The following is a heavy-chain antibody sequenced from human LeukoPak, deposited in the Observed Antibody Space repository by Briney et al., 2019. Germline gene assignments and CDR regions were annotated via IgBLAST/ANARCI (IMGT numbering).Heavy chain of an antibody. CDR1: GYTFTGYY. J-gene: IGHJ6*03. CDR2: INPNSGGT. Sequence: GASVKVSCKASGYTFTGYYMHWVRQAPGQGLEWMGWINPNSGGTNYAQKFQGRVTMTRDTSISTAYMELSRLRSDDTAVYYCASSRFGSSGYYYYYMDVWGKGTTVTISS. D-gene: IGHD3-10*01. CDR3: ASSRFGSSGYYYYYMDV. V-gene: IGHV1-2*02.